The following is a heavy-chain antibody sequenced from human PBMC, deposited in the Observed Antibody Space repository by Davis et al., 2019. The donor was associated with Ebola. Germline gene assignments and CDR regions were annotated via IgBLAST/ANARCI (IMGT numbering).Heavy chain of an antibody. V-gene: IGHV3-7*01. CDR1: GITFSRYR. J-gene: IGHJ4*02. CDR3: AIGYSRDFDY. CDR2: IKQAGSEK. Sequence: GESLKTSCAASGITFSRYRMSWLRPAPGKRLEWLANIKQAGSEKYYVDSVKGRFTISRDNAKNSLYLQMNSLRAEDTAGDYGAIGYSRDFDYWGQGTLVTVSS. D-gene: IGHD6-13*01.